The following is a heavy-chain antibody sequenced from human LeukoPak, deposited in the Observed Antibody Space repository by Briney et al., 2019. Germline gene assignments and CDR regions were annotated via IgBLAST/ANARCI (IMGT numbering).Heavy chain of an antibody. CDR1: GYTFTSYY. CDR2: INPSGGST. D-gene: IGHD3-22*01. Sequence: ASVKVSCKASGYTFTSYYMHWVRQAPGQGLEWMGIINPSGGSTSYAQKFQGRVTMTRDTSTSTVYMELSSLRSEDTAVYYCARGRYYYGSSGYDAFDIWGQGTMVTVSS. V-gene: IGHV1-46*01. J-gene: IGHJ3*02. CDR3: ARGRYYYGSSGYDAFDI.